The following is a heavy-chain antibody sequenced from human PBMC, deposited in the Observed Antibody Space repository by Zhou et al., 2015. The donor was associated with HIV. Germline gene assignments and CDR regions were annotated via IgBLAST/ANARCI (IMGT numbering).Heavy chain of an antibody. CDR1: GFMLTSYG. CDR3: AKDPGPGMVTFGGLIGPYFFDN. D-gene: IGHD3-16*02. V-gene: IGHV3-30*02. J-gene: IGHJ4*02. Sequence: QLVESGGGVVQPGGSLTLSCAASGFMLTSYGMHWVRLAPGKGLDWVAFIRSDGIDKMYAPSVKGRFTISRDNVKNTMYLQMNSLRAEDTATYYCAKDPGPGMVTFGGLIGPYFFDNWGQGTLVTVSS. CDR2: IRSDGIDK.